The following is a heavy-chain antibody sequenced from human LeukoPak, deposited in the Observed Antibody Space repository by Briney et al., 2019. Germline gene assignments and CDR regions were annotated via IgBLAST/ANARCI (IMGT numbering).Heavy chain of an antibody. Sequence: ASVKVSCKASGYTLASYGISWVRQAPGQGLEWMGWISAYNGNTNYAQKLQGRVTMTTDTSTSTAYMELRSLRSDDTAVYFCARDDTSTYYYDSSGYFAAFDIWGQGTMVTVSS. CDR3: ARDDTSTYYYDSSGYFAAFDI. CDR2: ISAYNGNT. D-gene: IGHD3-22*01. V-gene: IGHV1-18*01. J-gene: IGHJ3*02. CDR1: GYTLASYG.